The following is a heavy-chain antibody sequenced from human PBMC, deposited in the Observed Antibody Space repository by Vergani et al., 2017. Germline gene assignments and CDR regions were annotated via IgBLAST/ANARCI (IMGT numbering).Heavy chain of an antibody. J-gene: IGHJ4*02. CDR2: ISSSSSTI. CDR3: ARDIAVAGPRFDY. CDR1: VFTFSSYS. V-gene: IGHV3-48*01. Sequence: EVQLVESGGGLVQPGGSLRLSCAASVFTFSSYSMNWVRQAPGKGLEWVSYISSSSSTIYYADSVKGRFTISRDNSKNTLYLQMNSLRAEDTAVYYCARDIAVAGPRFDYWGQGTLVTVSS. D-gene: IGHD6-19*01.